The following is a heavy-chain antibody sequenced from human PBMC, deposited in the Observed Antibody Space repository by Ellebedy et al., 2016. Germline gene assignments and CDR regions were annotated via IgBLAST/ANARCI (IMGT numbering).Heavy chain of an antibody. D-gene: IGHD5-24*01. CDR3: AKDGGLGRWLLGWYFDL. Sequence: GGSLRLSXAVSGFTFSSYGMHWVRQAPGKGLEWVAVISFDGSNKYYADSVKGRFTISRDNSKNTLYLQMNSLRAEDTAVYYCAKDGGLGRWLLGWYFDLWGRGTLVTVSS. V-gene: IGHV3-30*18. J-gene: IGHJ2*01. CDR1: GFTFSSYG. CDR2: ISFDGSNK.